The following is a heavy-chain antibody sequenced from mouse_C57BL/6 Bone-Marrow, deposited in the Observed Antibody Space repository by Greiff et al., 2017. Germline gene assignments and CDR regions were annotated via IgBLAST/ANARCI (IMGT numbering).Heavy chain of an antibody. CDR3: ARRYSGLFAY. D-gene: IGHD3-1*01. V-gene: IGHV1-81*01. CDR1: GYTFTSYG. Sequence: VQLQQSGAELARPGASVKLSCKASGYTFTSYGISWVKQRTGQGLEWIGEIYPRSGNTYYTEKFKGKATLTADKSSSTAYMELRSLTSEDSAVXFCARRYSGLFAYWGQGTLVTVSA. J-gene: IGHJ3*01. CDR2: IYPRSGNT.